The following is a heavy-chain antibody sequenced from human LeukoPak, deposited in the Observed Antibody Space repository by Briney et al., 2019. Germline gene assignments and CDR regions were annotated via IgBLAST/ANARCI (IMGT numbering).Heavy chain of an antibody. Sequence: GGSLRLSCAASGFTFSSYGMHWVRQAPGKGLEWVAFIRYDGSNKYYADSVNGGFTSSRDNSKNTLYLQMNSLRAEDTAVYYCARHDYGDYGATMGYWGQGTLVTVSS. CDR3: ARHDYGDYGATMGY. CDR2: IRYDGSNK. J-gene: IGHJ4*02. D-gene: IGHD4-17*01. CDR1: GFTFSSYG. V-gene: IGHV3-30*02.